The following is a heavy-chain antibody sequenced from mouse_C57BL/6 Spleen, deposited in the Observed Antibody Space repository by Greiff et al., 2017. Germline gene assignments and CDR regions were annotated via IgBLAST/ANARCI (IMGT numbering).Heavy chain of an antibody. CDR3: ARSDTTAMDY. J-gene: IGHJ4*01. Sequence: QVQLQQPGAELVKPGASVKLSCKASGYAFTSYWMHWVKQRPGQGLEWIGMIHPNSGSTNYNEKFKSKATLTVDKSSSTAYMQLSSLTSEDSAVYYCARSDTTAMDYWGQGTSVTVSS. CDR2: IHPNSGST. V-gene: IGHV1-64*01. CDR1: GYAFTSYW. D-gene: IGHD1-1*01.